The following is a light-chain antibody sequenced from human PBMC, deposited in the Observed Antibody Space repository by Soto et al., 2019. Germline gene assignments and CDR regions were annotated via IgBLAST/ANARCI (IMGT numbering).Light chain of an antibody. CDR3: SSYAGNSFYV. CDR2: RVT. Sequence: HSALTQPPSASGSPGQSVTISCTGTSSDVGAYDFVSWYQQHPGKAPKLMFYRVTQRPSGVPDRFSASKSGNTASLTVSGLQAEDEADYYCSSYAGNSFYVFGTGTKVTVL. CDR1: SSDVGAYDF. V-gene: IGLV2-8*01. J-gene: IGLJ1*01.